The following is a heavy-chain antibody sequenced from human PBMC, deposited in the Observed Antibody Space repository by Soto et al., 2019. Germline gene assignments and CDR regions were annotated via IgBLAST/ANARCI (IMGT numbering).Heavy chain of an antibody. D-gene: IGHD3-3*01. V-gene: IGHV1-18*01. CDR2: ISAYNGNT. CDR3: PRGDDFWSGYYSNVVEFDY. Sequence: QVQLVQSGAEVKKPGASVKVSCKASGYTFTSYGISWVRQAPGQGLEWMGWISAYNGNTNYAQKLQGRVTMTTDTSTSTAYMELRSLRSDDTAVYYCPRGDDFWSGYYSNVVEFDYWGQGTLVTVSS. J-gene: IGHJ4*02. CDR1: GYTFTSYG.